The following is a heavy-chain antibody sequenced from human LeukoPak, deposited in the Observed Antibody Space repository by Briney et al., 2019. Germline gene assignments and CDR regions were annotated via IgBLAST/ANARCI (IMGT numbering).Heavy chain of an antibody. V-gene: IGHV3-21*01. CDR3: ARGPVTNTFDY. D-gene: IGHD4-17*01. Sequence: GGSLRLSCAASGFTFSNYSMNWVRQAPGKGLEWVSSISSSSSYIYYADSVKGRFTISRDNAKNSLYLQMNSLRAEDTAVYYCARGPVTNTFDYWGQGTLVTVSS. J-gene: IGHJ4*02. CDR1: GFTFSNYS. CDR2: ISSSSSYI.